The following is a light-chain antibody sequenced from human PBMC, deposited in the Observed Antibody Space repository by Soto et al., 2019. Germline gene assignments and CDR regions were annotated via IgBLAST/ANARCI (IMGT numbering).Light chain of an antibody. CDR2: DAS. CDR3: QQYNSYSGT. J-gene: IGKJ1*01. CDR1: QSISSY. Sequence: TQMARSRSTLSASVGDRVTITCLASQSISSYLNWYQQTPGKAPKLLIYDASSLESGVPSRFSGSGSGTEFTLTISSLQPDDFATHYCQQYNSYSGTFGQGTKVDIK. V-gene: IGKV1-5*01.